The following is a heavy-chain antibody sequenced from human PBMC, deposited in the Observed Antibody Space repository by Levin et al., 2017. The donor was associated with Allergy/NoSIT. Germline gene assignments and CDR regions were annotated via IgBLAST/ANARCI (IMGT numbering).Heavy chain of an antibody. D-gene: IGHD3-9*01. V-gene: IGHV4-30-4*01. CDR2: IYYSGST. J-gene: IGHJ3*02. CDR3: ARGVAPQRYFDWLLAFDI. Sequence: PSETLSLTCTVSGGSISSGDYYWSWIRQPPGKGLEWIGYIYYSGSTYYNPSLKSRVTISVDTSKNQFSLKLSSGTAADTAVYYCARGVAPQRYFDWLLAFDIWGQGTMVTVSS. CDR1: GGSISSGDYY.